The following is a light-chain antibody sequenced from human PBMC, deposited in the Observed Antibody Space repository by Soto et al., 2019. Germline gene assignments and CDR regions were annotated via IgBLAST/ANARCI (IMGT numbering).Light chain of an antibody. Sequence: EIVLTQSPGTLSLSPGERATLSCRASQSVSSSHLAWYQQKPGQAPRLLIYGASSRATGIPDRFRGSGSGTDFTLTISRLEPEDLAVYYCQQDGSSPPITFGKGTRLEIK. V-gene: IGKV3-20*01. CDR1: QSVSSSH. CDR2: GAS. J-gene: IGKJ5*01. CDR3: QQDGSSPPIT.